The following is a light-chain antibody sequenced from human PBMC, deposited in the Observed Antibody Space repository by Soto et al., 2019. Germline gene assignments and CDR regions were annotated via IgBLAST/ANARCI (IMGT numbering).Light chain of an antibody. CDR3: CSYAGTFTPVV. J-gene: IGLJ2*01. CDR2: DVT. V-gene: IGLV2-11*01. Sequence: QSALTQPRSVSGSPGQSVAISCTGTSSDVGSSKFVSWYQQHPGKAPKLMIYDVTARPSGVPDRFSACKSGNTASLTISGLQSVDEADYYCCSYAGTFTPVVFGGGTKLTVL. CDR1: SSDVGSSKF.